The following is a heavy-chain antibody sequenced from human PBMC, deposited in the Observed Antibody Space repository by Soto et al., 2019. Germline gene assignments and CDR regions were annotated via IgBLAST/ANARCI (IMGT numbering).Heavy chain of an antibody. D-gene: IGHD2-15*01. V-gene: IGHV1-8*01. Sequence: QVQLVQSGAEVQKPGASVKVSCKASGYTFTSYDINWVRQATGQGLEWMGWMNPNSGNTGYAEKVQGRVSVTRNKSISAAYMELSSLRSEDTAVYYCARRYCSGGGYYHWSAPWGKGPLVTVSS. CDR1: GYTFTSYD. CDR3: ARRYCSGGGYYHWSAP. J-gene: IGHJ5*02. CDR2: MNPNSGNT.